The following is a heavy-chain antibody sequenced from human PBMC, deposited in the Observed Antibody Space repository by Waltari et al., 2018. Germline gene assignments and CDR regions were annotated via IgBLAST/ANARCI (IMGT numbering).Heavy chain of an antibody. CDR2: SSGSCGST. V-gene: IGHV3-23*01. D-gene: IGHD6-6*01. CDR1: GFTFSSYA. Sequence: EVQLLESGGGLVQPGGSLRLSCAAYGFTFSSYAMSWVRQAPGTGLEWVSTSSGSCGSTYYAYSVKGRFTISRANSKNTQYLQMNSLRAEDTAVYYCSKGGSVTSSSHFDSWGQGTLVTVSS. CDR3: SKGGSVTSSSHFDS. J-gene: IGHJ4*02.